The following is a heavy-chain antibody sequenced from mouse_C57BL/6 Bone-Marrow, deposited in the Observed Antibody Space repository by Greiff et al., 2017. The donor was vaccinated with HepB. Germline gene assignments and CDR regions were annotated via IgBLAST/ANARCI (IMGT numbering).Heavy chain of an antibody. CDR2: ISSGGSYT. Sequence: EVKLVESGGDLVKPGGSLKLSCAASGFTFSSYGMSWVRQTPDKRLEWVATISSGGSYTYYPDSVKGRFTISRDNAKNTLYLQMSSLKSEDTAMYYCANFYYDYDGYWGQGTLVTVSA. J-gene: IGHJ3*01. CDR3: ANFYYDYDGY. V-gene: IGHV5-6*01. D-gene: IGHD2-4*01. CDR1: GFTFSSYG.